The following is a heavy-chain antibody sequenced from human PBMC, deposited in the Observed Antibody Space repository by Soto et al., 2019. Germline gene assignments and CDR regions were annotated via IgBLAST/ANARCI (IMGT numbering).Heavy chain of an antibody. Sequence: GGSLRLSCAASGLTFATFAMSWVRQAPGKGLEWVSGLSDSGGTTYYADSVKGRFTISRDNSNNKLYLQMNSLRGDDTAVYYCVQRGGSGYYGAFDYWGHGTLVTVSS. CDR2: LSDSGGTT. J-gene: IGHJ4*01. CDR3: VQRGGSGYYGAFDY. D-gene: IGHD3-22*01. V-gene: IGHV3-23*01. CDR1: GLTFATFA.